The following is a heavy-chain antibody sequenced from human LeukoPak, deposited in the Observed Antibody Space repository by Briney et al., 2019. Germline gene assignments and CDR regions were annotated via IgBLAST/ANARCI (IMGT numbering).Heavy chain of an antibody. V-gene: IGHV1-8*01. CDR2: MNPNSGFT. J-gene: IGHJ4*02. CDR1: GYTFTNYD. D-gene: IGHD3-16*01. Sequence: GASVKVSCKASGYTFTNYDINWVRQATGQGLEWMGYMNPNSGFTTYAQKFQGRVTMTRDTSISTAYMELCSLRSDDTAVYYCARVPRELGAYWGQGTLVTVSS. CDR3: ARVPRELGAY.